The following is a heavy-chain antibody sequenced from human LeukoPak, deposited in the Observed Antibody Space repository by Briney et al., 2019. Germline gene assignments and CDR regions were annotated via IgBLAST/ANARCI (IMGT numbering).Heavy chain of an antibody. V-gene: IGHV3-9*01. Sequence: GRSLRLSCAASGFTFDDYDMHWVRQAPGKGLEWVSGISWNSGSIGYADSVKGRFTISRDNTKNSLYLQMNSLRAEDTALYYCAKGDSSHNYFDYWGQGTLVTVSS. J-gene: IGHJ4*02. CDR3: AKGDSSHNYFDY. CDR1: GFTFDDYD. D-gene: IGHD2-15*01. CDR2: ISWNSGSI.